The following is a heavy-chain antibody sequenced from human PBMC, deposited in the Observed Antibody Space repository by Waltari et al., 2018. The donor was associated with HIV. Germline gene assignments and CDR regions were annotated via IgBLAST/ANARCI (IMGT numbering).Heavy chain of an antibody. CDR3: ARGVAMITFGGVIVSNWFDP. V-gene: IGHV1-8*01. Sequence: QVQLVQSGAEVKKPGASVKVSCKASGYTFTSYDINWVRQATGQGLEWMGWMNPNRGNTGYAQKFQGRVTSTRNTSISTAYMELSSLRSEDTAVYYCARGVAMITFGGVIVSNWFDPWGQGTLVTVSS. J-gene: IGHJ5*02. CDR1: GYTFTSYD. D-gene: IGHD3-16*02. CDR2: MNPNRGNT.